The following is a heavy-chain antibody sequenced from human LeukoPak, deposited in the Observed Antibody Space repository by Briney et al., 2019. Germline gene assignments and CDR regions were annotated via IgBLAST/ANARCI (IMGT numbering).Heavy chain of an antibody. J-gene: IGHJ6*02. D-gene: IGHD3-10*01. CDR1: GFTFSSYS. CDR2: ISSSSSTI. Sequence: PGGSLRLSCAASGFTFSSYSMNWVRQAPGKGLEWVSYISSSSSTIYYADSVKGRFTISRDNAKNSLYLQMNSLRAEDTAVYYCASFGELSMYGMDVWGQATTVTVSS. CDR3: ASFGELSMYGMDV. V-gene: IGHV3-48*04.